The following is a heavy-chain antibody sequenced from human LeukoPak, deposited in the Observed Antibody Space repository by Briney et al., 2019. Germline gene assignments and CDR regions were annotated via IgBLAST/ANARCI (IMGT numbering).Heavy chain of an antibody. CDR3: ARGPSPYGMDV. CDR2: INHSGST. Sequence: SETLSLTCAAYGGSFSGYYWSWIRQPPGKGLEWIGEINHSGSTNYNPSLKSRVTISVDTSKNQFSLKLSSVTAADTAVYYCARGPSPYGMDVWGQGTTVTVSS. V-gene: IGHV4-34*01. CDR1: GGSFSGYY. J-gene: IGHJ6*02. D-gene: IGHD6-6*01.